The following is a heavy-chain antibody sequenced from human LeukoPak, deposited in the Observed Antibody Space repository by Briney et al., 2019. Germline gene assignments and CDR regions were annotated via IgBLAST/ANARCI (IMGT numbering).Heavy chain of an antibody. CDR3: ARLPYCGGDCYDGVRAFDI. CDR2: SNHSGST. D-gene: IGHD2-21*02. J-gene: IGHJ3*02. CDR1: GGSFSGYY. V-gene: IGHV4-34*01. Sequence: SETLSLTCAVYGGSFSGYYWSWIRQPPGKGLEWIGESNHSGSTNYNPSLKSRVTISIDTSKNQFSLKLTSVTAADTAVYYCARLPYCGGDCYDGVRAFDIWGQGTMVTVSS.